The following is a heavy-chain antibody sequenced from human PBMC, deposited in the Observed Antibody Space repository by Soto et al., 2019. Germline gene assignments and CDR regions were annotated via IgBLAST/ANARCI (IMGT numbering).Heavy chain of an antibody. CDR2: IYWNDDK. Sequence: SGPTLVNPTQTLRLTCAFSGFSLSASGASXGWIRQPPGKALEWLAHIYWNDDKRYSPSLRSRLTISKDTSKNQVVLTFTNMDPADTGTYYCVHRLDVPGLAFDPWGQGTLVTVSS. V-gene: IGHV2-5*01. CDR1: GFSLSASGAS. D-gene: IGHD3-10*02. CDR3: VHRLDVPGLAFDP. J-gene: IGHJ5*02.